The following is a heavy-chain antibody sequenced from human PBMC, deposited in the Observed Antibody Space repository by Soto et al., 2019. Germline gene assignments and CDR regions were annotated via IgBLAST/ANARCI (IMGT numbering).Heavy chain of an antibody. D-gene: IGHD4-17*01. J-gene: IGHJ5*02. V-gene: IGHV1-24*01. Sequence: ASVKVSCKVSGYTLTELSMHWVRQAPGKGLEWMGGFDPEDGETIYAQKFQGRVTMTEDTSTDTAYMELSSLRSEDTAVYYCATIPYQEYGDYRLFRSFDPWGQGTLVTVSS. CDR2: FDPEDGET. CDR3: ATIPYQEYGDYRLFRSFDP. CDR1: GYTLTELS.